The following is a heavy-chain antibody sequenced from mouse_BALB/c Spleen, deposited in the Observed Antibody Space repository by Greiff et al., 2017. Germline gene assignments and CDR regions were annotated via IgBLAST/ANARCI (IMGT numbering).Heavy chain of an antibody. CDR3: ASYGNYGGYYAMDY. V-gene: IGHV5-6*02. Sequence: EVMLVESGGDLVKPGGSLKLSCAASGFTFSSYGMSWVRQTPDKRLEWVATISSGGSYTYYPDSVKGRFTISRDNAKNTLYLQMSSLKSEDTAMYYCASYGNYGGYYAMDYWGQGTSVTVSS. CDR1: GFTFSSYG. D-gene: IGHD2-1*01. J-gene: IGHJ4*01. CDR2: ISSGGSYT.